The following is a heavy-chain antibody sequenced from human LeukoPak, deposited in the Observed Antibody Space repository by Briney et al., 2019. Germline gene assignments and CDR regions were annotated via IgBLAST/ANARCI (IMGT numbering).Heavy chain of an antibody. CDR2: IDPNIGNT. CDR3: ARAGHNSESGGYDY. D-gene: IGHD3-22*01. V-gene: IGHV1-2*02. Sequence: ASVKVSCKPSGYTFIDHYIHWVRQAPGQGLESMGWIDPNIGNTNYAQKFQGRVTMTRDTSSSTAYIELSRLRSDGTAVYYCARAGHNSESGGYDYWGQGTLVTVSS. J-gene: IGHJ4*02. CDR1: GYTFIDHY.